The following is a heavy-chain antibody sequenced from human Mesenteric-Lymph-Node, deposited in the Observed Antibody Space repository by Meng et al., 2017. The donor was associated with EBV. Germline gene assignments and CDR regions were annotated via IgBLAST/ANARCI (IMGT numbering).Heavy chain of an antibody. CDR2: IFNTAGT. CDR1: GGSIRGNSDF. V-gene: IGHV4-39*01. CDR3: ANTYRSNNLYFDY. Sequence: QMELAESGPGLVKPSETLSVSCIVSGGSIRGNSDFWAWIRQPPGGGLEWIGSIFNTAGTYYNPSLKSRVTISVDTSKNQFSLNLSSVTAADTAVYYCANTYRSNNLYFDYWGQGTLVTVSS. D-gene: IGHD3-16*02. J-gene: IGHJ4*02.